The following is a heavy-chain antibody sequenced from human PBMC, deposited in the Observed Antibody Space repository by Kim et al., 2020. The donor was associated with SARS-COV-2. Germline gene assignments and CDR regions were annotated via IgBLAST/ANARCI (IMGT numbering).Heavy chain of an antibody. V-gene: IGHV4-30-2*01. Sequence: SETLSLTCAVSGGSISSGGYSWSWIRQPPGKGLEWIGYIYHSGSTYYNPSLKSRVTISVDRSKNQFSLKLSSVTAADTAMYYCARGDYGDYLYGAFDIWGQGTMVTVSS. CDR2: IYHSGST. J-gene: IGHJ3*02. CDR3: ARGDYGDYLYGAFDI. CDR1: GGSISSGGYS. D-gene: IGHD4-17*01.